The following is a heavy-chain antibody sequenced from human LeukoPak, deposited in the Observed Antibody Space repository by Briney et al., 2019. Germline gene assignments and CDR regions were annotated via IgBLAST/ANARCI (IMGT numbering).Heavy chain of an antibody. J-gene: IGHJ4*02. CDR3: SSRRITSTANPDY. CDR1: GFTFSDFA. D-gene: IGHD1-14*01. Sequence: GGSLRLSCSASGFTFSDFAMHWVRQAPGKGLEYVSAISSNGGSTYYADSVKGRFTISRDNSKNTLYLQMSSLRAEDTAVYYCSSRRITSTANPDYWGQGTLVTVSS. V-gene: IGHV3-64D*06. CDR2: ISSNGGST.